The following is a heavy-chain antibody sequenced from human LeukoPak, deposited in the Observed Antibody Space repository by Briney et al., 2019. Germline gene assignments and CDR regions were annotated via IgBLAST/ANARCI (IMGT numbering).Heavy chain of an antibody. CDR1: GFPFSSFA. V-gene: IGHV3-23*01. D-gene: IGHD3-16*01. Sequence: HSGGSLRLSCAASGFPFSSFAVSWVRQAPGKGLEWVSCIGNSGATYYAGSVKGRLTISRDNSKNTLYLQLNSLSVADTAVYYCAKMWGHPREAYYFDYWGQGVLVTVSS. CDR3: AKMWGHPREAYYFDY. J-gene: IGHJ4*02. CDR2: IGNSGAT.